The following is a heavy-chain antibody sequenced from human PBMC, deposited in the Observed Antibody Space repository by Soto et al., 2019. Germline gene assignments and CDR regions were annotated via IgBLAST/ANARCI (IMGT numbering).Heavy chain of an antibody. V-gene: IGHV4-30-4*01. Sequence: SETLSLTCSVSGGSIKSGDHYWSWIRQPPGKGLEWIGYIYYRGSTYYNPSLKSRVIISVDTSKNQFSLNLTSLTAADTDVSLCARALVDCAFDEVCQYYGMDVRAQGTKVTLSS. D-gene: IGHD3-9*01. CDR2: IYYRGST. CDR1: GGSIKSGDHY. J-gene: IGHJ6*02. CDR3: ARALVDCAFDEVCQYYGMDV.